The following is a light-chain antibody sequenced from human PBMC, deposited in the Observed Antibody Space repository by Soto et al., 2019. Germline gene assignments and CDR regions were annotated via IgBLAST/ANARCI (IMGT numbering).Light chain of an antibody. CDR1: QTFSSW. CDR2: KAS. J-gene: IGKJ1*01. Sequence: DIPMTQSPSTLSGSVGDRVTISWRASQTFSSWLAWYQQKPGKAPKLLIYKASTLKSGVPSRFSGSGSGTEFTLTISSLQPDDFATYYCQHYNSYSEAFGQGTKVELK. V-gene: IGKV1-5*03. CDR3: QHYNSYSEA.